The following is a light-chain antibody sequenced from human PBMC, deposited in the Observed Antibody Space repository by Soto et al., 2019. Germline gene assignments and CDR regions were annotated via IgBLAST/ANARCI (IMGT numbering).Light chain of an antibody. Sequence: DIQMTHSPSSLSASAGDRVTITCRASQGISNYLAWYQQKPGKVPKLLIYAASTLQSGVPSRFSGSGSGTDFTLTITSLHPEDFASYYCQKYDNVPRTFGQGTKVEVK. CDR1: QGISNY. J-gene: IGKJ1*01. CDR2: AAS. V-gene: IGKV1-27*01. CDR3: QKYDNVPRT.